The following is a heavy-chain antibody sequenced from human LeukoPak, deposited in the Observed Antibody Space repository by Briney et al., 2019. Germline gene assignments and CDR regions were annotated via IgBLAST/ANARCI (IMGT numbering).Heavy chain of an antibody. Sequence: ASVKVSCKASGYSFSRYGISWVRQAPGQGLEWMGWISTYNGNTNYAQKFQGRVTMTTDTSTNTAYMELRSLRSDDTAVYYCAREYGSGSYTGIDYWGQGTLVTVSS. CDR1: GYSFSRYG. J-gene: IGHJ4*02. CDR2: ISTYNGNT. D-gene: IGHD3-10*01. V-gene: IGHV1-18*01. CDR3: AREYGSGSYTGIDY.